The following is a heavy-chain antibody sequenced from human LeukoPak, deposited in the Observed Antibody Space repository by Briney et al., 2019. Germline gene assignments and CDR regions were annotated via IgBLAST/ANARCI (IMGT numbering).Heavy chain of an antibody. J-gene: IGHJ6*02. D-gene: IGHD3-22*01. Sequence: ASVKVSCKASGYSFTYCGMHWVRQAPGQRLEWMGWINTANGKTEYSQKFQGTVTITRDTSASTAYMELSSLRSEDTAVYYCARGYDSSGYYYYYYGMDVWGQGTTVTVSS. V-gene: IGHV1-3*04. CDR3: ARGYDSSGYYYYYYGMDV. CDR2: INTANGKT. CDR1: GYSFTYCG.